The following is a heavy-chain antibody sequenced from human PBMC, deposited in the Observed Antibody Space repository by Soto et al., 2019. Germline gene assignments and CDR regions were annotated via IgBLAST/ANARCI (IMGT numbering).Heavy chain of an antibody. CDR3: EREHTIIIPAGAYF. V-gene: IGHV3-21*01. J-gene: IGHJ4*02. CDR1: GFAFNNYG. D-gene: IGHD2-2*01. CDR2: ISKSDYT. Sequence: PGGSLRLSCTVSGFAFNNYGINWVRQAPGKGLEWVSSISKSDYTYYSDSVTGRFTISRDNAKNSVSLQMNTLRVEDTAVYYREREHTIIIPAGAYFWGQGTLVTVAS.